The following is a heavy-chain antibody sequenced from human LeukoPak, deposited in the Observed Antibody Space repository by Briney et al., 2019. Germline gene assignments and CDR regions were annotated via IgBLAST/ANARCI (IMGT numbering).Heavy chain of an antibody. Sequence: EASVHVSCLVSGYSLTELSMHWVRQAPGKGLAWVGGFSPGDGETIYAQRFQGRITMTEATSTDTAYMDLRSLTYEDTALYYCATRLGEFSSRDAFNIWGQGTMVTVSS. D-gene: IGHD3-16*02. CDR1: GYSLTELS. V-gene: IGHV1-24*01. CDR3: ATRLGEFSSRDAFNI. CDR2: FSPGDGET. J-gene: IGHJ3*02.